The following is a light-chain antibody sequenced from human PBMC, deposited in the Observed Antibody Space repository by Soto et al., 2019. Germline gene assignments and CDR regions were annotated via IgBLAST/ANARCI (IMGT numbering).Light chain of an antibody. V-gene: IGKV3-15*01. CDR1: QSVSSN. CDR2: GPS. J-gene: IGKJ2*01. CDR3: QHYNNWPRYT. Sequence: EIVMTQSPATLSVSPGERATLSCRASQSVSSNLAWYQQKPGQAPRLLIYGPSTRATGIPARFSGSGSGKEFTLTISSLLSEDFAVYYCQHYNNWPRYTFGQGTKLEIK.